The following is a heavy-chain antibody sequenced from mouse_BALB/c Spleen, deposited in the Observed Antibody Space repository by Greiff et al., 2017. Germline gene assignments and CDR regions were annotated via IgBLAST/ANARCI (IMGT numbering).Heavy chain of an antibody. CDR2: IYPGNGDT. Sequence: QVQLQQPGAELVKPGASVKMSCKASGYTFTSYNMHWVKQTPGQGLEWIGAIYPGNGDTSYNQKFKGKATLTADKSSSTAYMQLSSLTSEDSAVYFCATSDGYYSFAYWGQGTLVTVSA. CDR1: GYTFTSYN. J-gene: IGHJ3*01. CDR3: ATSDGYYSFAY. D-gene: IGHD2-3*01. V-gene: IGHV1-12*01.